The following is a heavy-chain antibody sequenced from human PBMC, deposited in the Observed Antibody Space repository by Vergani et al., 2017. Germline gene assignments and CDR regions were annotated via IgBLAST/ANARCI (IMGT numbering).Heavy chain of an antibody. V-gene: IGHV1-69*08. CDR1: GGTFSSYT. CDR3: AKDRPTRSPNWNRDYAFDI. D-gene: IGHD1/OR15-1a*01. CDR2: IIPILGIA. Sequence: QVQLVQSGAEVKKPGSSVKVSCKASGGTFSSYTISWVRQAPGQGLEWMGRIIPILGIANYAQKFQGRVTITADKSTSTAYMELSSLRSEDTAVYYCAKDRPTRSPNWNRDYAFDIWGQGTMVTVSS. J-gene: IGHJ3*02.